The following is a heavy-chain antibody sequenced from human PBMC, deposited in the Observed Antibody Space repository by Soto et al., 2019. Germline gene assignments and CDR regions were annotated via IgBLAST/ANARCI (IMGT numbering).Heavy chain of an antibody. CDR3: AKSHYDLHHCDY. Sequence: GGSLSLSCAASGVTFNNDDMSWVRQAPGKGLEWVSAISGTGGSTYYADSVKGRFTISRDNSKNTLYLQMNSLRAEDTAVYYCAKSHYDLHHCDYWGQGTLVTVSS. J-gene: IGHJ4*02. D-gene: IGHD3-3*01. V-gene: IGHV3-23*01. CDR2: ISGTGGST. CDR1: GVTFNNDD.